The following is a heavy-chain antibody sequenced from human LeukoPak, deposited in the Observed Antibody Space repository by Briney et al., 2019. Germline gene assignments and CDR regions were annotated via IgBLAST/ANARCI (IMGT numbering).Heavy chain of an antibody. J-gene: IGHJ4*02. CDR3: ARRKSSGWYPLDY. V-gene: IGHV4-59*08. CDR1: GGSISSYY. Sequence: PSETLSLTCTVSGGSISSYYWSWIRQPPGKGLEWIGYISYSGSTNYNPSLKSRVTISVDTSKTQFSLKLSSVTAADTAVYYCARRKSSGWYPLDYWGQGTLVTVSS. CDR2: ISYSGST. D-gene: IGHD6-19*01.